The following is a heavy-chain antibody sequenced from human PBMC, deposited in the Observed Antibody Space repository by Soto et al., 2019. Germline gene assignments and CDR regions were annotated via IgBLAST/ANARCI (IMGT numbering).Heavy chain of an antibody. J-gene: IGHJ6*02. CDR2: IDHNGIT. CDR1: GDSISNSKW. V-gene: IGHV4-4*02. CDR3: VRLNRDYYYYGMDV. Sequence: KASETLSLTCAVSGDSISNSKWWTWVRQTPGKGLEWIGKIDHNGITNYNPSLESRVTILKDNSKNQLSLKLSSVTGADSAVYYCVRLNRDYYYYGMDVWGQGATVTVS.